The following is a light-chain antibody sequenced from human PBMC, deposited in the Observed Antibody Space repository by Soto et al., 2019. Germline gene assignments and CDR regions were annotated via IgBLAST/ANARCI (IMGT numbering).Light chain of an antibody. CDR3: ISYTTISTYV. Sequence: QSALTQPASVSGSPGQSIAISCTGTSSEVGSYNYVSWYQHHPGKAPKVMIYDVSSRPSGVSNRFSGSKSGNTASLTISGLQAEDEADYYCISYTTISTYVFGTGTKVTVL. V-gene: IGLV2-14*03. CDR2: DVS. J-gene: IGLJ1*01. CDR1: SSEVGSYNY.